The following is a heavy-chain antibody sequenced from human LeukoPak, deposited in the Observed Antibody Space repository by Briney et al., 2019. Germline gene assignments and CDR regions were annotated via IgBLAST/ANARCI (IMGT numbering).Heavy chain of an antibody. V-gene: IGHV4-39*01. Sequence: MPSETLSLTCTVSGGSISSTTYYWGWIRQPPGKGLEWIGSIYYSGSTYYNPSLKSRVTISGDTSKNQFCLKVTSVTAADTAVYYCARHESPQYFDWLSYNWFDPWGQGTLVTVSS. J-gene: IGHJ5*02. CDR3: ARHESPQYFDWLSYNWFDP. CDR2: IYYSGST. CDR1: GGSISSTTYY. D-gene: IGHD3-9*01.